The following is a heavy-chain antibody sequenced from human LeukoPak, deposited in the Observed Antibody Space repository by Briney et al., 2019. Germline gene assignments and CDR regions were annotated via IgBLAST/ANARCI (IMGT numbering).Heavy chain of an antibody. Sequence: GGSLRLSCAVSGIIFSDYWMSWVRHAPGKGLEWVANIKHDSSEKYYVDSVKGRFTISRDNAKNSLYLQMNSLRAEDTAVYYCVNDLARRGGYWGQGTLVTVSA. CDR1: GIIFSDYW. V-gene: IGHV3-7*01. D-gene: IGHD3-16*01. J-gene: IGHJ4*02. CDR2: IKHDSSEK. CDR3: VNDLARRGGY.